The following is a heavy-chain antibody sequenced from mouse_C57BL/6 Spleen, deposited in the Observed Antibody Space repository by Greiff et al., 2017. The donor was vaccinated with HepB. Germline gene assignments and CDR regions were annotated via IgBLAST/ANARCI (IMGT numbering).Heavy chain of an antibody. Sequence: QVQLQQSGTVLARPGASVKMSCKTSGYTFTSYWMHWVKQRPGKGLEWIGRIYPGDGDTNYNGKFKGKATLTADKSSSTAYMQLSSLTSEDSAVYFCAKDYYVDYWGQGTTLTVSS. CDR2: IYPGDGDT. CDR1: GYTFTSYW. CDR3: AKDYYVDY. J-gene: IGHJ2*01. V-gene: IGHV1-82*01.